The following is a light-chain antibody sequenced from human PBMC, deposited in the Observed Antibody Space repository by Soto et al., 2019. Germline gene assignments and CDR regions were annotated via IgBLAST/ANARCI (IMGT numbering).Light chain of an antibody. CDR3: QQYGSSFT. V-gene: IGKV3-20*01. Sequence: EIVLTQSPGNLSLSPGERATLSCRASQSVSSSYLAWYQQKPGQAPRLLIYGASSRATGIPDRFSGSGSGTDFTLTISRLEPEDFAVYYCQQYGSSFTFGQGTRLEI. CDR1: QSVSSSY. J-gene: IGKJ5*01. CDR2: GAS.